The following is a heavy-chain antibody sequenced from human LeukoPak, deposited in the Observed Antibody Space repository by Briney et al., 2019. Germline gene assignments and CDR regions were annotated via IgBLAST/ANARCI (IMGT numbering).Heavy chain of an antibody. CDR3: AKTSRRGYSYGHFDY. J-gene: IGHJ4*02. V-gene: IGHV1-69*05. CDR1: GGTFSSYA. D-gene: IGHD5-18*01. CDR2: IIPIFGTA. Sequence: ASVKVSCTASGGTFSSYAISWVRQAPGQGLEWMGGIIPIFGTANYAQKFQGRVTITTDESTSTAYMELSSLRSEDTAVYYCAKTSRRGYSYGHFDYWGQGTLVTVSS.